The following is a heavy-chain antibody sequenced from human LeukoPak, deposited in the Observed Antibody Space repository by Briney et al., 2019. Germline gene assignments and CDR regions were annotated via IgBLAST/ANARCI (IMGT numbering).Heavy chain of an antibody. CDR2: IKQDGSEK. V-gene: IGHV3-7*01. CDR3: ARARTRYSGSYGGAFDI. CDR1: GFTFSSYW. Sequence: GGSLRLSCAASGFTFSSYWMSWVRQAPGKGLEWVANIKQDGSEKYYVDSVKGRFTISRDNAKNSLYLQMNSLRAEDTAVYYCARARTRYSGSYGGAFDIWGQGTMVTVPS. D-gene: IGHD1-26*01. J-gene: IGHJ3*02.